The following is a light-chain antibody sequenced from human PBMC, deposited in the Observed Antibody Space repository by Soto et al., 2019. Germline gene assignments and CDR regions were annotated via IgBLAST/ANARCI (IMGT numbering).Light chain of an antibody. CDR1: QSVRTY. J-gene: IGKJ5*01. V-gene: IGKV3-11*01. CDR3: QQGPTSPPST. CDR2: DAS. Sequence: ETVVTRSQIKMSLYRGVGENLSCRASQSVRTYLAWYQVKPGQAPRLLIYDASRRASGVPARFSGSGSGTDFTHTGIRLEPDDCALFPSQQGPTSPPSTVGQGTRLEI.